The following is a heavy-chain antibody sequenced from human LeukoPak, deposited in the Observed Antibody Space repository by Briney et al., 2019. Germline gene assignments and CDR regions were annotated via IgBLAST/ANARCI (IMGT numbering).Heavy chain of an antibody. D-gene: IGHD6-13*01. CDR2: ISAYNGNT. CDR3: ARRIAAAATGWFDP. Sequence: GASVKVSCKASGYTFTSYGISWVRQAPGQGLEWMGWISAYNGNTNYAQKLQGRVTMTTDTSTSTAYMELRSLRSDDTAVYYCARRIAAAATGWFDPWGQGTLVTVSS. CDR1: GYTFTSYG. J-gene: IGHJ5*02. V-gene: IGHV1-18*01.